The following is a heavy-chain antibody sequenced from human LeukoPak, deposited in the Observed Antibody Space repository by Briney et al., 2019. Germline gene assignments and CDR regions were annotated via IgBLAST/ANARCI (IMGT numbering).Heavy chain of an antibody. V-gene: IGHV3-23*01. Sequence: GGSLRVSCAASGFTFCIYAMSWVREALGEGLEWVSAISGSGGSTYYADSAKGRFTISRDNSKNTLYLQMNSLRAEDTDVYYWRGGTGHYVSRTGIDYWGQGTLVTVSS. J-gene: IGHJ4*02. CDR3: RGGTGHYVSRTGIDY. CDR2: ISGSGGST. CDR1: GFTFCIYA. D-gene: IGHD3-3*01.